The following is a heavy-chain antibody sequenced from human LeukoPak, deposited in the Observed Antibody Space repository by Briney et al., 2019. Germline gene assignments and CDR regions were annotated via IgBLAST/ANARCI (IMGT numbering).Heavy chain of an antibody. D-gene: IGHD2/OR15-2a*01. Sequence: AETLTLTCTVSGYSFSSCHYWGWIRQPAGNGLELIGTSYHSGSTNYNLSVKTRVTISVDTYKNPFSVKLNPMTPAHTALYYCARRYCNSLSLYHMDVWGKETTVTVSS. V-gene: IGHV4-38-2*02. CDR2: SYHSGST. CDR3: ARRYCNSLSLYHMDV. CDR1: GYSFSSCHY. J-gene: IGHJ6*03.